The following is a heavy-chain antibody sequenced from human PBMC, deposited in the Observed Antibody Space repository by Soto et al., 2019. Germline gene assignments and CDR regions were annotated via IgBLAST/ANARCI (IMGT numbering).Heavy chain of an antibody. D-gene: IGHD6-6*01. CDR3: ARDFLSIAARRPYYYGMDV. Sequence: HPGGSLRLSCAASGFTFSSYAMHWVRQAPGKGLEWVAVISYDGSNKYYADSVKGRFTISRDNSKNTLYLQMNSLRAEDTAVYYCARDFLSIAARRPYYYGMDVWGQGTTVTVSS. CDR2: ISYDGSNK. J-gene: IGHJ6*02. V-gene: IGHV3-30-3*01. CDR1: GFTFSSYA.